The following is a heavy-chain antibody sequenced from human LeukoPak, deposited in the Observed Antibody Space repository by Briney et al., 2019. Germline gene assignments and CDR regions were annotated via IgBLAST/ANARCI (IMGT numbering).Heavy chain of an antibody. CDR3: ATPYGIVGADDAFDI. Sequence: GASVKVSCKVSGYTLTELSMHWVRQAPGKGLEWMGGFDPEDGETIYAQKFQGRVTMTVDTSTDTAYMELSSLRSEDTAVYYCATPYGIVGADDAFDIWGQGTMVTVSS. V-gene: IGHV1-24*01. J-gene: IGHJ3*02. D-gene: IGHD1-26*01. CDR2: FDPEDGET. CDR1: GYTLTELS.